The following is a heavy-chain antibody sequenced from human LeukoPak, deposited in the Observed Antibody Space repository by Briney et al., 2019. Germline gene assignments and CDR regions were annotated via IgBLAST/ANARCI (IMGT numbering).Heavy chain of an antibody. CDR1: GFTFSTYG. Sequence: GSLRLSCAASGFTFSTYGMHWVRQAPGKGLEWVAVISYDGSNKYYADSVKGRFTISRGNSKNTLYLQMNSLRAEDTAVYYCAKDFLKQWLPRSPFDYWGQGTMVIVSS. CDR3: AKDFLKQWLPRSPFDY. J-gene: IGHJ4*02. V-gene: IGHV3-30*18. CDR2: ISYDGSNK. D-gene: IGHD6-19*01.